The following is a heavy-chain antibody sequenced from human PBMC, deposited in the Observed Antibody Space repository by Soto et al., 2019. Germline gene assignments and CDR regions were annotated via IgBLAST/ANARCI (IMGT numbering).Heavy chain of an antibody. Sequence: QVQLVESGGGVVQPGRSLRLSCAASGFTFSSYGMHWVRQAPGKGLEWVAVIWYDGSNKYYADSVKGRFTISRDNSKNTLYLQMTSLRAEDTAVYYCARDAIVVVPAATLDYWGQGTLVTVSS. CDR3: ARDAIVVVPAATLDY. V-gene: IGHV3-33*01. CDR2: IWYDGSNK. CDR1: GFTFSSYG. J-gene: IGHJ4*02. D-gene: IGHD2-2*01.